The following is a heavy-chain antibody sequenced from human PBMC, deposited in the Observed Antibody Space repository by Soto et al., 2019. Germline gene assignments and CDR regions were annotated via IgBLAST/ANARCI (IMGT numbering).Heavy chain of an antibody. CDR1: GYTFTSHA. CDR3: ASDMSTT. J-gene: IGHJ5*02. V-gene: IGHV1-8*01. CDR2: MNTNSGHT. D-gene: IGHD2-2*01. Sequence: QVQLVQSGAEVKKPGASVKVSCKASGYTFTSHAINWMRQATGQGLEWMGWMNTNSGHTNYAQKFQGRVTMTRDTSISTAYMELTSLRSEDTAIYYCASDMSTTWGQGTLVTVSS.